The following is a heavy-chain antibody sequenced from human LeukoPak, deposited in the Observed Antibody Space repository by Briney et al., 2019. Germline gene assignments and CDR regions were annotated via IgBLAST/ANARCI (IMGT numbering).Heavy chain of an antibody. J-gene: IGHJ4*02. CDR1: GGSISSGGYS. CDR3: ARDLGMRGYFDY. CDR2: IYHSGST. D-gene: IGHD7-27*01. V-gene: IGHV4-30-2*01. Sequence: SETLSLTCTVSGGSISSGGYSWSWIRQPPGKGLEWIGYIYHSGSTYYNPSHKSRVTISVDRSKNQFSLKLSSVTAADTAVYYCARDLGMRGYFDYWGQGTLVTVSS.